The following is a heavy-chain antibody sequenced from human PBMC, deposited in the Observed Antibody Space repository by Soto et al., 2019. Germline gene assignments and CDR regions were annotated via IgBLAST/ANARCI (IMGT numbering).Heavy chain of an antibody. D-gene: IGHD3-22*01. CDR2: ISGNNGKT. Sequence: ASVKVSCKASGYMFTNYGINWVRQAPGQGLEWMGWISGNNGKTKYAQKFQNRVSLTTDKSTTTAYMELRSLRSDDTAIYYCVRDHYYDNSGPLDYWGQGTLVTVSS. CDR1: GYMFTNYG. V-gene: IGHV1-18*01. J-gene: IGHJ4*02. CDR3: VRDHYYDNSGPLDY.